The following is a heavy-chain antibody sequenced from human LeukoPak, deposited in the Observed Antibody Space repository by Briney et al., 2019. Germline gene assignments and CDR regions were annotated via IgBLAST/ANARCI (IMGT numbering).Heavy chain of an antibody. D-gene: IGHD4-23*01. CDR2: IDHSGST. CDR1: GGSFSGYY. J-gene: IGHJ4*02. CDR3: ARGGGGNDFDY. V-gene: IGHV4-34*01. Sequence: SETLPLTCAVYGGSFSGYYWSWIRQPPGKGLEWIGEIDHSGSTNYNPSLKSRVTISVDTSKNQFSLKLSSVAAADTAVYYCARGGGGNDFDYWGQGTLVTVSS.